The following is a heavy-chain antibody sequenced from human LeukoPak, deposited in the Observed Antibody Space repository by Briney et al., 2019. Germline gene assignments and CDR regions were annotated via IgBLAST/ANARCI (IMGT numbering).Heavy chain of an antibody. CDR3: ARGGDWGGDCYYRYSQH. CDR2: IIPIFGTA. J-gene: IGHJ1*01. Sequence: ASVKVSCKTSGGTFSSYAISWVRQAPGQGLEWMGGIIPIFGTANYAQKFQGRVTITADESTSTAYMELSSLRSEDTAVYYCARGGDWGGDCYYRYSQHGGQGPLVTVSS. D-gene: IGHD2-21*02. V-gene: IGHV1-69*13. CDR1: GGTFSSYA.